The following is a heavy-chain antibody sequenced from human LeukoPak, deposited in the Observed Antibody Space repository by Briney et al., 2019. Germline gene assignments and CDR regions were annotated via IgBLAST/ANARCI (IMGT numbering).Heavy chain of an antibody. CDR3: VSSIVGATHAFDI. V-gene: IGHV3-64D*09. CDR2: ISSNGGST. J-gene: IGHJ3*02. D-gene: IGHD1-26*01. Sequence: GGSLRLSCSASGFTFSSYVMHWVRQAPGKGLEYVSAISSNGGSTYYADSVKGRFTISRDNSKNTLYLQMSNLRAEDTAVYYCVSSIVGATHAFDIWGQGTMVTVSS. CDR1: GFTFSSYV.